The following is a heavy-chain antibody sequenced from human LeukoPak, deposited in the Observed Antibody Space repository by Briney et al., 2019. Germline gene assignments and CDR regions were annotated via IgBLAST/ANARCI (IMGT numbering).Heavy chain of an antibody. J-gene: IGHJ6*03. CDR3: ARDCLSGYSYGSYYYYYYMDV. V-gene: IGHV3-21*01. D-gene: IGHD5-18*01. Sequence: SCKVSGYTLTELSMHWVRQAPGKGLEWVSSISSSSSYIYYADSVKGRFTISRDNAKNSLYLQMNSLRAEDTAVYYCARDCLSGYSYGSYYYYYYMDVWGKGTTVTVSS. CDR2: ISSSSSYI. CDR1: GYTLTELS.